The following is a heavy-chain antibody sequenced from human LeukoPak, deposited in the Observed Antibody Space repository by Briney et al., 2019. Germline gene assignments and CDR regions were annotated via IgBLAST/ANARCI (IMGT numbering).Heavy chain of an antibody. V-gene: IGHV1-69*13. D-gene: IGHD1-26*01. CDR3: ARITGSYFAH. CDR2: IIPIFGTA. Sequence: ASVKVSCKASGGTFSSYAISWVRQAPGQGLEWMGGIIPIFGTANYAQKFEGRVTITADESTSTAYMELSSLRSEDTAVYYCARITGSYFAHWGQGTLVTVSS. J-gene: IGHJ4*02. CDR1: GGTFSSYA.